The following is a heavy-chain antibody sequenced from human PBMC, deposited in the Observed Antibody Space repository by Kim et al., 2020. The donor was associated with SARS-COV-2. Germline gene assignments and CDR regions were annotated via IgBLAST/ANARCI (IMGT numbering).Heavy chain of an antibody. CDR3: ARANIVVVPAALGLGYYYSYGMDV. J-gene: IGHJ6*02. Sequence: SETLSLTCAVYGGSFSGYYWSWIRQPPGKGLEWIGEINHSGSTNYNPSLKSRVTISVDTSKNQFSLKLSSVTAADTAVYYCARANIVVVPAALGLGYYYSYGMDVWGQGTTVNVSS. CDR2: INHSGST. D-gene: IGHD2-2*01. CDR1: GGSFSGYY. V-gene: IGHV4-34*01.